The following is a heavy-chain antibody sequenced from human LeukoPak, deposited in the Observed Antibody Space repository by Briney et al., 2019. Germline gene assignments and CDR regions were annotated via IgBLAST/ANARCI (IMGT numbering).Heavy chain of an antibody. CDR2: INPSGGST. Sequence: ASVKVSCKASGYTFTSYYMHWVRQAPGQGLEWMGIINPSGGSTSYAQEFQGRVTMTRDTSTSTVYMELSSLRSEDTAVYYCARDILHSGYYYYGMDVWGQGTTVTVSS. CDR3: ARDILHSGYYYYGMDV. CDR1: GYTFTSYY. V-gene: IGHV1-46*01. J-gene: IGHJ6*02. D-gene: IGHD2-21*01.